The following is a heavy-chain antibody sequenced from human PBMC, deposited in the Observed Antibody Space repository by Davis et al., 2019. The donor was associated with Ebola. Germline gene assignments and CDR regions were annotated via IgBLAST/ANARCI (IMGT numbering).Heavy chain of an antibody. D-gene: IGHD5-12*01. CDR2: TYYGSKWNN. Sequence: HPQTLSLTCAISGDSASSSSGAWNWIRQSPSRGLEWLGRTYYGSKWNNDYAVSVKSRIIINPDTSKNQFSLQLNSVTPEDTAVYYCARGWLRSGLDVWGKGAAVIVSS. CDR3: ARGWLRSGLDV. CDR1: GDSASSSSGA. V-gene: IGHV6-1*01. J-gene: IGHJ6*04.